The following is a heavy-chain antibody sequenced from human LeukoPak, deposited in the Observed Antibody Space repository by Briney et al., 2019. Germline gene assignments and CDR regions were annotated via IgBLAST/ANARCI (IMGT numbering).Heavy chain of an antibody. CDR3: ARGGLRNRFDY. D-gene: IGHD1/OR15-1a*01. CDR1: GFIVSSNY. V-gene: IGHV3-53*01. J-gene: IGHJ4*02. Sequence: GGSLRLSCAASGFIVSSNYMSRVRQAPGKGLEWVSVIYSGGSTYYADSVKGRFTISRDNSKNTLYLQMNSLRAEDTAVYYCARGGLRNRFDYWGQGTLVTVSS. CDR2: IYSGGST.